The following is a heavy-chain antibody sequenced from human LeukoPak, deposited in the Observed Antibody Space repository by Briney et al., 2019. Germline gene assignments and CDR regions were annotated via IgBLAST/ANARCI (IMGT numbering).Heavy chain of an antibody. J-gene: IGHJ4*02. CDR2: ICADGSS. CDR3: ARGYYYHR. Sequence: SSETLSLTCTVSGGSVSSDNSYWNWIRQPAAEGLEWIGRICADGSSTYNPSLKSRVTISVDSSKNQFSLRLSSMTAADTAVYYCARGYYYHRWGQGTLVTVSS. D-gene: IGHD3-22*01. CDR1: GGSVSSDNSY. V-gene: IGHV4-61*02.